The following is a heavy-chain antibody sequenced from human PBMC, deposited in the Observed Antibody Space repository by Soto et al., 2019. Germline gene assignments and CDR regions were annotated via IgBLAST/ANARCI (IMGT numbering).Heavy chain of an antibody. CDR1: GGTFSSYA. Sequence: SVKVSCKASGGTFSSYAISWVRQAPGQGLEWMGGIIPIFGTANYAQKFQGRVTITADESTSTAYMELSSLRSEDTAVYYCARDPRGVVVPAATTDQYYYYYGMDVWGQGTTVTVSS. D-gene: IGHD2-2*01. CDR2: IIPIFGTA. V-gene: IGHV1-69*13. CDR3: ARDPRGVVVPAATTDQYYYYYGMDV. J-gene: IGHJ6*02.